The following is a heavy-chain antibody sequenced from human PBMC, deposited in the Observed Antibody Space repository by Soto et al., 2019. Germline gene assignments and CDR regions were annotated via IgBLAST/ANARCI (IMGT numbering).Heavy chain of an antibody. V-gene: IGHV3-72*01. CDR2: TRNKANSYTT. D-gene: IGHD4-4*01. J-gene: IGHJ6*02. CDR1: GFTFSDHY. CDR3: ARAMTTVTTGYYYYGMDV. Sequence: HPGGSLRLSCAASGFTFSDHYMDWVRQAPGKGLEWVGRTRNKANSYTTEYAASVKGRFTISRDDSKNSLYLQMNSLKTEDTAVYYCARAMTTVTTGYYYYGMDVWGQGTTVTV.